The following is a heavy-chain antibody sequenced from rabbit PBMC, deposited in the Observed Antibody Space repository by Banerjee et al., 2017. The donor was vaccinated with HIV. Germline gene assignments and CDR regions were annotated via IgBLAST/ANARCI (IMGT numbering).Heavy chain of an antibody. CDR1: AFSFSNKYV. Sequence: QEQLEESGGGLVKPEGSLTLTCKASAFSFSNKYVICWVRQAPVTGLEWIACINAADDSKICYASWAKGRFTISKTSSTTVTLQMTSLTAVDTATYFCVRNFDLWGPGTLVTVS. V-gene: IGHV1S45*01. CDR3: VRNFDL. J-gene: IGHJ4*01. CDR2: INAADDSKI.